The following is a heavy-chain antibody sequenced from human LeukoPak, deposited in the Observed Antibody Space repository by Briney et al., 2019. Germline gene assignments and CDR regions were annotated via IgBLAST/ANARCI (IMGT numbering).Heavy chain of an antibody. CDR1: GGSISSGGYF. CDR2: IYDSVST. Sequence: PSQTLSLTCTVSGGSISSGGYFWSWIRQPPGKGLEFLGYIYDSVSTYYNPSLKSRVSISVGRSKNHFSLKLTSVTAADTAVYYCAREDRAHYDSSGYIDYWGQGTLVTVSS. CDR3: AREDRAHYDSSGYIDY. V-gene: IGHV4-30-2*01. J-gene: IGHJ4*02. D-gene: IGHD3-22*01.